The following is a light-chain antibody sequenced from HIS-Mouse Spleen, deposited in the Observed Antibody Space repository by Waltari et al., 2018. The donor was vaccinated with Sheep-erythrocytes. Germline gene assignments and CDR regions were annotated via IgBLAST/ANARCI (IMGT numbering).Light chain of an antibody. CDR2: DVS. CDR3: CSYAGSYNHV. CDR1: RSDVGGCNY. V-gene: IGLV2-11*01. Sequence: QSALTQPRPVSGSPGQSVTISCTGTRSDVGGCNYVSWFQQHPGKAPTLMIYDVSKRPSGVPDRFSGSKSGNTASLTISGLQAEDEADYYCCSYAGSYNHVFATGTKVTVL. J-gene: IGLJ1*01.